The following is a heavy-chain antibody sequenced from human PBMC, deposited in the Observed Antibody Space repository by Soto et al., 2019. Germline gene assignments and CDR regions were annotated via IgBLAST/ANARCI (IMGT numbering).Heavy chain of an antibody. J-gene: IGHJ4*02. V-gene: IGHV3-21*01. CDR2: ISSSSSYI. CDR1: GFTFSSYS. D-gene: IGHD6-19*01. Sequence: EVQLVESGGGLVKPGGSLRLSCAASGFTFSSYSMNWVRQAPGKGLEWVSSISSSSSYIYYADSVKGRFTISRDNAKNSLYLQMNSLRAEDTAVYYCARDPGSGLYPKYDYWGQGTLVTVSS. CDR3: ARDPGSGLYPKYDY.